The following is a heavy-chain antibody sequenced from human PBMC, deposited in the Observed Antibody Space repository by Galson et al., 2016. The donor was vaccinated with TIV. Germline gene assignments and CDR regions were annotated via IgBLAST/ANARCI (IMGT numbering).Heavy chain of an antibody. V-gene: IGHV5-10-1*01. D-gene: IGHD3-10*01. CDR3: ARSASAGSGWVDP. CDR2: IDSRDSYT. CDR1: GYSFTNYR. Sequence: QSGAEVKKPGESLRISCKTSGYSFTNYRITWVRQMPGKGLEWMGRIDSRDSYTNYSPTFEGHVTISTDKSISTAYLQWTSLKASDSAIYYCARSASAGSGWVDPWGQGTLVTVSS. J-gene: IGHJ5*02.